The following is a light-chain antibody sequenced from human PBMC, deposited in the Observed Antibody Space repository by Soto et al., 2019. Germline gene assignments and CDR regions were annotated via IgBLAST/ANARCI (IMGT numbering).Light chain of an antibody. CDR3: SSYTSSDTYV. J-gene: IGLJ1*01. Sequence: QSVLTQPASVSGSPGQSIAISCTGTSSDVGGYNYVSWYQQHPGKAPKLMIYDVSNRPSGVSNRFSGSTSGNTASLTISGLQAEDEADYYCSSYTSSDTYVFGTGTKLTVL. CDR2: DVS. V-gene: IGLV2-14*01. CDR1: SSDVGGYNY.